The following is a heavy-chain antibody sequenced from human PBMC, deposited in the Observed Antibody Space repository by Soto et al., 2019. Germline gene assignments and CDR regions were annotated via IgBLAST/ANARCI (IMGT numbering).Heavy chain of an antibody. CDR3: ASRGDGYNFYPFDY. D-gene: IGHD5-12*01. Sequence: ASLKVSCKASGGTFSSYAISWVRQAPGQGLEWMGGIIPIFGTANYAQKFQGRVTITADESTSTAYMELSSLRSEDTAVYYCASRGDGYNFYPFDYWGQGTLVTVSS. CDR1: GGTFSSYA. CDR2: IIPIFGTA. J-gene: IGHJ4*02. V-gene: IGHV1-69*13.